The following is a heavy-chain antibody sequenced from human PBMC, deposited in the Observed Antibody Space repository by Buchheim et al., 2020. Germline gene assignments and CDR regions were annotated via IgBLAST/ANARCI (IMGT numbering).Heavy chain of an antibody. CDR3: ARGGQQLRRTERWWFDP. Sequence: QVQLVQSGAEVKKPGASVKVSCKASGYTFTSYYMHWVRQAPGQGLKWMGIINPSGGSTSYAQKFQGRVTMTRDTSTSTVYMELSSLRSEDTAVYYCARGGQQLRRTERWWFDPWGQGTL. CDR2: INPSGGST. V-gene: IGHV1-46*01. D-gene: IGHD6-13*01. CDR1: GYTFTSYY. J-gene: IGHJ5*02.